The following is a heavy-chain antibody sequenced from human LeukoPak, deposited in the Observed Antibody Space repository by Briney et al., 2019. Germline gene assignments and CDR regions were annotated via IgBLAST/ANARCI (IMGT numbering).Heavy chain of an antibody. Sequence: DSVTGRFTISRDNAKNSLFLQMNTLRAEDTAVYYCARDLSVAGFDFWGQGTMVTVSS. CDR3: ARDLSVAGFDF. D-gene: IGHD6-19*01. V-gene: IGHV3-7*01. J-gene: IGHJ3*01.